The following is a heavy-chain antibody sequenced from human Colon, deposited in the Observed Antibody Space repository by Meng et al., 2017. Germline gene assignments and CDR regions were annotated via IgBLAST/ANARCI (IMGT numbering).Heavy chain of an antibody. CDR1: GFTFNNYY. CDR3: ARDSQGPRT. Sequence: EVGLVESGGGLVQPGGSLRLSCAASGFTFNNYYISWVRQAPGKGLEWVANIKQDASEKNFVDSMKGRFSIFRDNVENSVYLQMDSLRVEDTAVYYCARDSQGPRTWGQGTLVTVFS. J-gene: IGHJ5*02. CDR2: IKQDASEK. V-gene: IGHV3-7*01.